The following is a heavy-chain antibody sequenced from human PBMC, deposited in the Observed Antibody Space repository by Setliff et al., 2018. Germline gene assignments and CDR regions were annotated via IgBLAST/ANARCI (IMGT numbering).Heavy chain of an antibody. J-gene: IGHJ4*02. CDR3: ARSYSNSLEY. CDR2: INHSGKT. Sequence: SETLSLTCAVSGGSISSGNWWSWVRQTPGKGLEWIGEINHSGKTNHKPSLKSRVTMSVDKSKNQFSLKLNSVTAADTAVYYCARSYSNSLEYWGQGTLVTVS. V-gene: IGHV4-4*02. D-gene: IGHD4-4*01. CDR1: GGSISSGNW.